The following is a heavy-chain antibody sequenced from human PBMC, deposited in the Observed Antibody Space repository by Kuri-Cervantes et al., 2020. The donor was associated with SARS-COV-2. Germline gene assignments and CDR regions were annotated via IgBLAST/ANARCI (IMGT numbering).Heavy chain of an antibody. V-gene: IGHV4-39*07. J-gene: IGHJ6*03. CDR2: IYYSGST. CDR1: GGSISSSSYY. CDR3: ARVVQWRLLSDDYYYMDV. D-gene: IGHD6-25*01. Sequence: SETLSLTCTVSGGSISSSSYYWGWIRQPPGKGLEWIGSIYYSGSTYYNPSLKSRVTISVDTSKNQFSLKLSSVTAADTAVYYCARVVQWRLLSDDYYYMDVWGKGTTVTVSS.